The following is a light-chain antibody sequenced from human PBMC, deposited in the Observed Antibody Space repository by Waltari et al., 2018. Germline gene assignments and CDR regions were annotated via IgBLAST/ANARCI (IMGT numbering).Light chain of an antibody. J-gene: IGLJ2*01. CDR2: EVY. V-gene: IGLV2-23*02. CDR3: CSYAGSSTFT. Sequence: WYQQHPGKAPILMIYEVYKRPSGVSNRFAGSKSGNTASLTISGLQAEDEADYYCCSYAGSSTFTFGGGTKLTVL.